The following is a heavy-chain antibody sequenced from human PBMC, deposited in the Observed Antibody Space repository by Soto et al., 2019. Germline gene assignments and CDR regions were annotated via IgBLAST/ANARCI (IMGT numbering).Heavy chain of an antibody. CDR1: GFTFSSYS. J-gene: IGHJ5*02. CDR2: ISSSSSYI. CDR3: ARDLGAAQLWS. D-gene: IGHD5-18*01. V-gene: IGHV3-21*01. Sequence: GESLKISCAASGFTFSSYSMNWVRQAPGKGLEWVSSISSSSSYIYYADSVKGRFTISRDNAKNSLYLQMNSLRAEDTAVYYCARDLGAAQLWSWGQGTLVTVSS.